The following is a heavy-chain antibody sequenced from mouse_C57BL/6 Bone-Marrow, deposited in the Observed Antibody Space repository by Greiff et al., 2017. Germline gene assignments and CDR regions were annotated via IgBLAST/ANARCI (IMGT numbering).Heavy chain of an antibody. J-gene: IGHJ2*01. CDR3: TRERELGHDY. Sequence: EVNLVESEGGLVQPGSSMKLSCTASGFTFSDYYMAWVRQVPEKGLEWVANINYEGSSTYYLDSLKSRFIISRDNAKNSLYLQMSRLKSEDTATYYCTRERELGHDYWGQGTTLTVSS. CDR1: GFTFSDYY. V-gene: IGHV5-16*01. CDR2: INYEGSST. D-gene: IGHD4-1*01.